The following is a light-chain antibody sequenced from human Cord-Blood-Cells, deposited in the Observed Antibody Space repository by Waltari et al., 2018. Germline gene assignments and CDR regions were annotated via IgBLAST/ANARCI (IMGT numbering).Light chain of an antibody. CDR3: QQYYSTPSG. CDR2: WAS. CDR1: QSVLYSSNNKNY. J-gene: IGKJ4*01. V-gene: IGKV4-1*01. Sequence: DIVMTQSPDSLAVSLGERATINCKSSQSVLYSSNNKNYLAWYQQKPGQPPKLLIYWASTRESGVPDRFSGSGSGTDVTLTISSLQAEDVAVYYCQQYYSTPSGFGGGTKVEIK.